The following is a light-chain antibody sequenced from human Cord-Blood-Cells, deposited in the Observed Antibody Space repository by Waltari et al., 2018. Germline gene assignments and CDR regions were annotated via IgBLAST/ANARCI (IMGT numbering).Light chain of an antibody. CDR3: QQSYSTPYT. CDR1: RSISSY. J-gene: IGKJ2*01. Sequence: DIRMTQSQSSLSASVGDRVTITCRASRSISSYLNWYQQKPGKAPKLLIYAASSLQSGVPSRFSGSGSGTDFTLTISSLQPEDFATYYCQQSYSTPYTFGQGTKLEIK. V-gene: IGKV1-39*01. CDR2: AAS.